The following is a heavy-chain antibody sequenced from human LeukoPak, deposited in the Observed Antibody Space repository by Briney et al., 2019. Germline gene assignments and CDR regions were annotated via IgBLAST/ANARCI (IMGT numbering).Heavy chain of an antibody. V-gene: IGHV4-34*01. CDR2: INHSGST. CDR3: ARDRTRLVYYYYGMDV. Sequence: KPSETLSLTCAVYGGSFSGYYWSWIRQPPGKGLEWIGEINHSGSTNYNPSLKSRVTISVDTSKNQFSLKLSSVTAADTAVYYCARDRTRLVYYYYGMDVWGQGTTVTVSS. CDR1: GGSFSGYY. J-gene: IGHJ6*02. D-gene: IGHD3-9*01.